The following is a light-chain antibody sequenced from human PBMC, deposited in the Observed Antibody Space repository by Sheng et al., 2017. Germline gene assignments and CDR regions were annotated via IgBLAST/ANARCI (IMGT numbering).Light chain of an antibody. V-gene: IGLV3-1*01. Sequence: SYELTQPPSVSVSPGQTASITCSGDKLGDKFVCWYQQKPGQSPVLVIYQDRKRPSGIPERFSGSNSGNTATLTISGTQAMDEADYYCQAWDSSFVIFGGGTKLTVL. CDR2: QDR. CDR3: QAWDSSFVI. CDR1: KLGDKF. J-gene: IGLJ2*01.